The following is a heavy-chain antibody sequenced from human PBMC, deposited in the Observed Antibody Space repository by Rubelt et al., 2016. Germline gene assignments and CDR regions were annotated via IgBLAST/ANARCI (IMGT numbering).Heavy chain of an antibody. Sequence: QVQLQESGPGLVKPSETLSLTCTVSGGSISSYYWSWIRQPAGKGLEWIGRIYTSGSTNYNPSLKSRVTMSEDTSKTQFSLKLSPVTAAETAVYYCARGTQPTVTTRGEVDYWGQGTLVTVSS. J-gene: IGHJ4*02. CDR1: GGSISSYY. CDR2: IYTSGST. V-gene: IGHV4-4*07. CDR3: ARGTQPTVTTRGEVDY. D-gene: IGHD4-17*01.